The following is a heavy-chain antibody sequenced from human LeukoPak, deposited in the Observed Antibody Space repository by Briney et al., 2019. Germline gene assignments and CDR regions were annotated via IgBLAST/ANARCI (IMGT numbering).Heavy chain of an antibody. CDR2: INHSGST. V-gene: IGHV4-34*01. D-gene: IGHD3-3*01. Sequence: PSETLSLTXAVYGGSFSGYYWSWIRQPPGKGLEWIGEINHSGSTNYNPSLKSRVTISVDTSKNQFSPKLSSVTAADTAVYYCAREGFWSGYADYWGQGTLVTVSS. CDR1: GGSFSGYY. CDR3: AREGFWSGYADY. J-gene: IGHJ4*02.